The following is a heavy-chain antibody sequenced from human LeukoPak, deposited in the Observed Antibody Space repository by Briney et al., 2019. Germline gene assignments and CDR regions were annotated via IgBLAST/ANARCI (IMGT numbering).Heavy chain of an antibody. CDR3: ARIGYKYGSYYFDD. V-gene: IGHV2-26*01. Sequence: SGPVLVKPTETLTLTCTVSGFSLSNAGMGVSWIRQPPGKALEWLAHIFSNDEKSYNTSMKSRLTISKDTSKSQVVLTMTGMDPVDTGTYYCARIGYKYGSYYFDDWGQGTLVTVSS. CDR1: GFSLSNAGMG. D-gene: IGHD3-10*01. J-gene: IGHJ4*02. CDR2: IFSNDEK.